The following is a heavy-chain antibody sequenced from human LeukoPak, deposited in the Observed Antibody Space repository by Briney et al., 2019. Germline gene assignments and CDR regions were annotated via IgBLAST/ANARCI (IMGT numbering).Heavy chain of an antibody. CDR1: GFTFSSDW. CDR2: IKPDGTYT. Sequence: GGSLRLSCASPGFTFSSDWMYWVRRAPGRGPVWVSGIKPDGTYTHYADSVKGRFTISRDDAKNTLYLQMNSLRVEDTAVYYCANYWYPWGPGTLVTVSS. V-gene: IGHV3-74*01. D-gene: IGHD2-8*02. J-gene: IGHJ5*02. CDR3: ANYWYP.